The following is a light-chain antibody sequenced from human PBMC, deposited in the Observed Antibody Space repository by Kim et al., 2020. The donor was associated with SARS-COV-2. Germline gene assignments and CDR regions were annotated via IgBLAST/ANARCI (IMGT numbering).Light chain of an antibody. J-gene: IGKJ5*01. CDR3: QQLSDYPLIT. CDR1: QGISSY. Sequence: IQLTQSPSSLSASIGDRVTITCRASQGISSYLAWYQQKPGKAPNLLIYDASTLQSGVPSRFSGSGSGTDFTLTISSLQPEDFATYYCQQLSDYPLITFGQGTRLEIK. CDR2: DAS. V-gene: IGKV1-9*01.